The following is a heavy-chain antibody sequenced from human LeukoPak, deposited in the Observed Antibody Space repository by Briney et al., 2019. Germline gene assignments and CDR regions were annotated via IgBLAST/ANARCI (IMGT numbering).Heavy chain of an antibody. CDR1: GGSISSSSYY. J-gene: IGHJ4*02. D-gene: IGHD6-19*01. Sequence: PSETLSLTCTVSGGSISSSSYYWGWIRQPPGKGLEWIGSIYYSGSTYYNPSLKNRVTISVDTSKNQFSLKLSSVTAADTAVYYCARIAVAGDFFDYWGRGTLVTVSS. V-gene: IGHV4-39*01. CDR3: ARIAVAGDFFDY. CDR2: IYYSGST.